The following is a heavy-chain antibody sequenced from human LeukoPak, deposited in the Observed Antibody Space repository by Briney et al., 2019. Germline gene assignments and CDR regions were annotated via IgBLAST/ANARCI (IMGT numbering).Heavy chain of an antibody. D-gene: IGHD6-19*01. CDR2: IIPIFGTA. CDR1: GYTFTSYG. J-gene: IGHJ5*02. V-gene: IGHV1-69*06. Sequence: SVKVSCKASGYTFTSYGISWVRQAPGQGLEWMGGIIPIFGTANYAQKFQGRVTITADKSTSTAYMELSSLRSEDTAVYYCAGDDSGQGRFDPWGQGTLVTVSS. CDR3: AGDDSGQGRFDP.